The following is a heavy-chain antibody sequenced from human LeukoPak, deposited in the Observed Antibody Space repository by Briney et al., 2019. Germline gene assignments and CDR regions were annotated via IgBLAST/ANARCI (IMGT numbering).Heavy chain of an antibody. Sequence: GASVKVSCKASGYTFTSYDINWVRQATGQGLEWMGWMNPNSGNTGYAQKFQGRVTMTRNTSISTAYMELRSLRSDDTAVYYCARDEWWEPPDPWGQGTLVTVSS. CDR3: ARDEWWEPPDP. CDR2: MNPNSGNT. D-gene: IGHD2-15*01. V-gene: IGHV1-8*01. CDR1: GYTFTSYD. J-gene: IGHJ5*02.